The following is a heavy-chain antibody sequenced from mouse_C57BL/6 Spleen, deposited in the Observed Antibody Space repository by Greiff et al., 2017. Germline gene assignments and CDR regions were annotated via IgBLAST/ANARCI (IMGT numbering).Heavy chain of an antibody. CDR2: IYPRSGNT. CDR1: GYTFTSYG. CDR3: ASYGNYSGY. D-gene: IGHD2-1*01. J-gene: IGHJ2*01. Sequence: QVQLKQSGAELARPGASVKLSCKASGYTFTSYGISWVKQRTGQGLEWIGEIYPRSGNTYYNEKFKGKATLTADKSSSTAYMELRSLTSEDSAVYFCASYGNYSGYWGQGTTLTVSS. V-gene: IGHV1-81*01.